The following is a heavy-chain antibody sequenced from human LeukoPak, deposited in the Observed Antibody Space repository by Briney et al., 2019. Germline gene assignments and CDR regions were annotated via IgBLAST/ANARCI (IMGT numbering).Heavy chain of an antibody. J-gene: IGHJ3*01. CDR2: IKEDGREK. CDR1: GFTFSNAW. D-gene: IGHD3-16*01. V-gene: IGHV3-7*03. Sequence: GGSLRLSSATSGFTFSNAWMNWVRQAPGKGLEWVASIKEDGREKLYVESLEGRLTIARDNAKESLHLQMRNLRVEDTAVYYCTRALGHSVLAFDVWGQGTVVIVS. CDR3: TRALGHSVLAFDV.